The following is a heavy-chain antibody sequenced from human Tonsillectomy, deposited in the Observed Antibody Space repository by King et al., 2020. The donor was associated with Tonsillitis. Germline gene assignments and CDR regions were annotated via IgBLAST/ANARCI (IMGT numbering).Heavy chain of an antibody. CDR2: IKQDGSEK. CDR3: ASDRGAFDI. V-gene: IGHV3-7*03. J-gene: IGHJ3*02. Sequence: VQLVESGGGLVQPGGSLRLSCAVSGFTLSSYWMTWVRQAPGEGLEWVANIKQDGSEKYYVDSVKGRFTISRDNATNSLYLQINSLRADDTAVYYCASDRGAFDIWGQGTMVTVSS. D-gene: IGHD3-10*01. CDR1: GFTLSSYW.